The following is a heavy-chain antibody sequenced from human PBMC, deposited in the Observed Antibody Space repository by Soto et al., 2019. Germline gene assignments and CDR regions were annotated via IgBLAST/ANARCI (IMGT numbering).Heavy chain of an antibody. Sequence: GGSLRLSCAASGFTFSNAWMSWVRQAPGKGLEWVGRIKSKTDGGTTDYAAPVKGRFTISRDDSKNTLYLQMNSLKTEDTAVYYCTTDRYDFWSGYFSPTYDYWGQGTLVTVSS. V-gene: IGHV3-15*01. CDR2: IKSKTDGGTT. CDR3: TTDRYDFWSGYFSPTYDY. D-gene: IGHD3-3*01. CDR1: GFTFSNAW. J-gene: IGHJ4*02.